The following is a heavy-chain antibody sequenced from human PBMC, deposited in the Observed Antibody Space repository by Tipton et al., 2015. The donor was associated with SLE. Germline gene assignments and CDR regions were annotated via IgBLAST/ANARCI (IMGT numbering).Heavy chain of an antibody. CDR1: GGSFSSYY. V-gene: IGHV4-39*07. CDR3: ARDRDWNYGDAFDI. CDR2: IYYSGST. D-gene: IGHD1-7*01. J-gene: IGHJ3*02. Sequence: LRLSCAVYGGSFSSYYWGWIRQPPGKGLEWIGSIYYSGSTYYNPSLTSRVTMPVDTSKNQFSLKLSSVTAADTAVYYCARDRDWNYGDAFDIWGQGTMVTVSS.